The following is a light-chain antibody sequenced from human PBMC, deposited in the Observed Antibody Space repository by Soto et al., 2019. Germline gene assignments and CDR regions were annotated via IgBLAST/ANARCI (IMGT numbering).Light chain of an antibody. J-gene: IGKJ1*01. CDR1: QSVSSD. CDR2: GAS. V-gene: IGKV3-15*01. Sequence: IVLTQSPGTLSLSPWERATLFCRASQSVSSDLAWYHQKPGQAPRLLIYGASTRATGIPARFSGSGSGTEFTLTINSLQSEDFAVYYCQQYNNWPRTFGQGTKVDI. CDR3: QQYNNWPRT.